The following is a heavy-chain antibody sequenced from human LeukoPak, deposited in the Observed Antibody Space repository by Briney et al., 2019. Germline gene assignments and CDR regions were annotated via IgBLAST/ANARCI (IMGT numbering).Heavy chain of an antibody. CDR3: ARGFSGYYYDLFDY. CDR1: GFTFSSYW. Sequence: PGGSLRLSCAASGFTFSSYWMSWVCQAPGKGLEWVANIKQDGSEKYYVDSVKGRFTISRDNAKNSLYPQMNSLRAEDTAVYYCARGFSGYYYDLFDYWGQGTLVTVSS. CDR2: IKQDGSEK. V-gene: IGHV3-7*01. J-gene: IGHJ4*02. D-gene: IGHD3-22*01.